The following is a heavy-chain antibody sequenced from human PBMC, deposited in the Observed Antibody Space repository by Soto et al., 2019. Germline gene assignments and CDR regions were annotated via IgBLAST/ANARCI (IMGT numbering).Heavy chain of an antibody. Sequence: QVVLLQSGAEVKEPGSSVRVSCQVSGSTFNNFAFSWVRQAPGHGPEWMGGIVVDSNTAEYSQRFQDRVTITADTSADTLYMELGSLTFEDTAVYYCARAIKRWEVNYYFDFWGEGTLVSVSS. CDR3: ARAIKRWEVNYYFDF. V-gene: IGHV1-69*06. CDR2: IVVDSNTA. D-gene: IGHD1-26*01. CDR1: GSTFNNFA. J-gene: IGHJ4*01.